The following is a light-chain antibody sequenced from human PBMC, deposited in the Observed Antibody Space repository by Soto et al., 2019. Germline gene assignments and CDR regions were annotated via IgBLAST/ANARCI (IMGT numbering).Light chain of an antibody. J-gene: IGLJ3*02. CDR2: DVS. CDR1: SRDVGAYNY. V-gene: IGLV2-11*01. CDR3: CSYAGSYSWV. Sequence: QSALTQPRSVSGSPGQSVTISCTGTSRDVGAYNYVSWYQHHPGKAPKVMISDVSERPSGVPARFSGSKSDNKASLTISGLQAEDEADYYCCSYAGSYSWVFGGGTKPTVL.